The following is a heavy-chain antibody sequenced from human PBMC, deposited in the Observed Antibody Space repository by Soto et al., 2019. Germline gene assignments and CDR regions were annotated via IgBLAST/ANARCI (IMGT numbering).Heavy chain of an antibody. D-gene: IGHD6-19*01. V-gene: IGHV1-18*01. CDR3: ARDSTASSSGWPYGMDV. Sequence: QVPLVQSGAEVKKPGASVKVSCKASGYTFTSYGISWVRQAPGQGLEWMGWISAYNGNTNYAQKLQGRVTMTTDTSTSTAYMELRSLRSDDTAVYYCARDSTASSSGWPYGMDVWGQGTTVTVSS. CDR1: GYTFTSYG. J-gene: IGHJ6*02. CDR2: ISAYNGNT.